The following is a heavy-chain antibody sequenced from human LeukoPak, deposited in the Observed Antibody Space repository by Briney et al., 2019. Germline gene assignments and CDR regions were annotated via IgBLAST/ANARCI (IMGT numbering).Heavy chain of an antibody. V-gene: IGHV4-59*01. CDR1: GGSISSYH. Sequence: SETLSLTCTVSGGSISSYHWSWIRQPPGKGLEWIGYIYYSGSTNYNPSLKSRVTISVDTSKNQFSLKLSSVTAADTAVYYCARVVVRNWFDPWGQGTLVTVSS. J-gene: IGHJ5*02. CDR3: ARVVVRNWFDP. D-gene: IGHD6-6*01. CDR2: IYYSGST.